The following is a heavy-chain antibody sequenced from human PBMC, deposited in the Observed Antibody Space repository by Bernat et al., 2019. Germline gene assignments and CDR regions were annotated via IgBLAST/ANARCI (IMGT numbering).Heavy chain of an antibody. CDR3: AKATGVVAPTYLHY. V-gene: IGHV3-23*01. D-gene: IGHD2-15*01. J-gene: IGHJ4*02. Sequence: EVQLLESGGGLVQPGGSLRLSCAASGFTLNSYAMSWVRQAPGKGLEWVSAFSGSGGSSYYADSVKGRFTISRDNSKNTLYLQMSSLRAEDTALYYCAKATGVVAPTYLHYWGQGTLVTVSP. CDR1: GFTLNSYA. CDR2: FSGSGGSS.